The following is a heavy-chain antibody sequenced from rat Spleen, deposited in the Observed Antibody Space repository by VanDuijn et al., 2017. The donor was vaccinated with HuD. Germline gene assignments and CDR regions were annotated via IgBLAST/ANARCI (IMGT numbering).Heavy chain of an antibody. CDR1: GFTFNNYW. V-gene: IGHV5-31*01. CDR2: ITNAAGKV. J-gene: IGHJ2*01. Sequence: EVQLVESGGGLVQPGRSLKLSCVASGFTFNNYWMTWIRQAPGKGLEWVASITNAAGKVHYPDSVKGRFTISRDNAKSTLYLQMNSLRSEDTATYYCARRHYGYTDYFDYWGQGVMVTVSS. CDR3: ARRHYGYTDYFDY. D-gene: IGHD1-11*01.